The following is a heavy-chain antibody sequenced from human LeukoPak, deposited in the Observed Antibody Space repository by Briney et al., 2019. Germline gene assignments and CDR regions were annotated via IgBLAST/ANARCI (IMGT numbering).Heavy chain of an antibody. CDR1: VYTFTSYD. J-gene: IGHJ1*01. CDR3: ATQEQWLVGYFQH. D-gene: IGHD6-19*01. Sequence: ASVKVSCKASVYTFTSYDINWVRQATGQGLEWMGWMNPNSGNTGYAQKFQGRVTITRHTSISTAYMELSSLRSEDTAVYYCATQEQWLVGYFQHWGQGTLVTVSS. CDR2: MNPNSGNT. V-gene: IGHV1-8*03.